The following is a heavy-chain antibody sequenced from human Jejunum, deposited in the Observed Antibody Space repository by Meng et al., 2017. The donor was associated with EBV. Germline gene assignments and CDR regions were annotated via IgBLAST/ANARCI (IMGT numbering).Heavy chain of an antibody. D-gene: IGHD5-12*01. V-gene: IGHV2-5*02. CDR1: GFSLTTSGVG. J-gene: IGHJ4*02. Sequence: QITCKESGPTLVKPTQTLPLTCTFSGFSLTTSGVGVGWIRQPPGKAPEWLALIYWDDDKRYSPSLKSRLTITKDTSKNQVVLTMTNMDPVDTGTYFCAHSPMRTSSSGYPRGFDYWGQGTLVTVSS. CDR2: IYWDDDK. CDR3: AHSPMRTSSSGYPRGFDY.